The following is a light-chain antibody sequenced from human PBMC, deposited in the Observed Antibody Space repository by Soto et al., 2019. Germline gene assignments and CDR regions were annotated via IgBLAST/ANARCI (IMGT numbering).Light chain of an antibody. CDR3: QQYYNWPRT. V-gene: IGKV3-15*01. J-gene: IGKJ1*01. Sequence: IVLTQSPGTLSLSPGDRATLSCRASQSVSSNLAWYQQKPGQAPRLLIFGASARPTGIPARISGSGSGTEFTLTISSLRSEDFAVYFCQQYYNWPRTFGQGTKVDIK. CDR1: QSVSSN. CDR2: GAS.